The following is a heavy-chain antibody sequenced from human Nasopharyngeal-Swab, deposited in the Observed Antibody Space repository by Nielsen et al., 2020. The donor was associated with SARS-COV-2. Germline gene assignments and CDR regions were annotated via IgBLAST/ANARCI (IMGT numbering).Heavy chain of an antibody. D-gene: IGHD6-19*01. CDR1: GYTFTGYY. Sequence: ASVKVSCKASGYTFTGYYMHGVRQAPGQGLEWMGWINPNSGGTNYAQKFQGRVTMTRDTSISTAYMELSRLRSDDTAVYYCAREWLDYYYYYGMDVWGQGTTVTVSS. CDR3: AREWLDYYYYYGMDV. CDR2: INPNSGGT. V-gene: IGHV1-2*02. J-gene: IGHJ6*02.